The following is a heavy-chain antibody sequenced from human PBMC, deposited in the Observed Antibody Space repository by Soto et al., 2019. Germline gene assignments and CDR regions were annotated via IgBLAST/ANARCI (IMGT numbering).Heavy chain of an antibody. CDR3: ARETTGGYYGMAV. Sequence: ASVKVSCKASGYIFIGFHIHWVRQAPGQGLERMGWINPRTGDTNYAPKFQGRVTMTRDTSTSTAYMELSRLGSDDTAVYYCARETTGGYYGMAVWGQGTTVTVSS. CDR2: INPRTGDT. D-gene: IGHD7-27*01. CDR1: GYIFIGFH. J-gene: IGHJ6*02. V-gene: IGHV1-2*02.